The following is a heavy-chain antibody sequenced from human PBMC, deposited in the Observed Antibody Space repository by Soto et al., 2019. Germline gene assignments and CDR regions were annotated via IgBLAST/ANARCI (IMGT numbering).Heavy chain of an antibody. J-gene: IGHJ5*02. CDR1: GFTVSSNY. V-gene: IGHV3-66*01. CDR3: AGRGALPEGWFDL. Sequence: EVQLVESGGGLVQPGGSLRLSCAASGFTVSSNYMSWVRQAPGKGLEWVSVIYSGGSTYYADSVKGRFTISRDNSKNTLYLDMNSLGAEETDVYYCAGRGALPEGWFDLWGQGTLVTVSS. CDR2: IYSGGST.